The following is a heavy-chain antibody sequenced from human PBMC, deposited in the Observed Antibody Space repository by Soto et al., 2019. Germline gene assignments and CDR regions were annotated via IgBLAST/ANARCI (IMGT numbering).Heavy chain of an antibody. D-gene: IGHD4-17*01. Sequence: SGPTDGKPAQNVKNVCIGCGRSISKNGVGVGWIRQPPGKALEWLALIYWDDDKRYSPSLKSRLTITKDTSKNQVVLTMTNMDPVDTATYYCAHTHDYGDYVSGGWFDPWGQGTLVTVSS. CDR1: GRSISKNGVG. CDR3: AHTHDYGDYVSGGWFDP. CDR2: IYWDDDK. J-gene: IGHJ5*02. V-gene: IGHV2-5*02.